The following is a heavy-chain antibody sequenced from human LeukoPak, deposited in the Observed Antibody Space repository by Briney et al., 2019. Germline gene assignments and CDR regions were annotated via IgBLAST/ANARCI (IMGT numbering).Heavy chain of an antibody. CDR2: IYYSGST. D-gene: IGHD3-22*01. Sequence: SETLSLTCTVSGGSIGSYYWSWIRQPPGKGLEWIGYIYYSGSTNYNPSLKSRVTISVDTSKNQFSLKLSSVTAADTAVYYCGRNTLYYDDSSGYPLYYYYYMDVWGKGTTVTVSS. J-gene: IGHJ6*03. CDR1: GGSIGSYY. V-gene: IGHV4-59*01. CDR3: GRNTLYYDDSSGYPLYYYYYMDV.